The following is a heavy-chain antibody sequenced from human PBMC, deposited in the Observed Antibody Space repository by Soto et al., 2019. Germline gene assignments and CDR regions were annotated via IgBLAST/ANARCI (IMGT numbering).Heavy chain of an antibody. CDR1: GFTFSSYS. CDR2: ISSSSSYI. V-gene: IGHV3-21*01. Sequence: PGGSLRLSCAASGFTFSSYSMNWVRQAPGKGLEWVPSISSSSSYIYYADSVKGRFTISRDNAKNSLYLQMNSLRAEDTAVYYCARVLGISEGDYDIVTGYRPYYYYYGMDVWGQGTTVTVSS. CDR3: ARVLGISEGDYDIVTGYRPYYYYYGMDV. J-gene: IGHJ6*02. D-gene: IGHD3-9*01.